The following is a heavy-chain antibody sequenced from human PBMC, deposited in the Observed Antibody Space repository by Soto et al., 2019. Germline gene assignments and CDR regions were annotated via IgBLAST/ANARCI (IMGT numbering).Heavy chain of an antibody. Sequence: QVQLQESGPGLVKPSQTLSLTCTVSGGSISSGDYYWCWIRQPPGKGLEWIGYIYYSGSTYYNPSLKSRVTISVDPSKNQFSLKLSSVAAADTAVYYCARGTWSGYVYYYCGMDVCDQGTTVTVSS. CDR3: ARGTWSGYVYYYCGMDV. V-gene: IGHV4-30-4*01. J-gene: IGHJ6*02. D-gene: IGHD3-3*01. CDR1: GGSISSGDYY. CDR2: IYYSGST.